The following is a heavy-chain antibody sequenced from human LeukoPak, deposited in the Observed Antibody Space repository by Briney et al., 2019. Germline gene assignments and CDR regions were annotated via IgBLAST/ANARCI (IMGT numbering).Heavy chain of an antibody. Sequence: KPSETLSLTCAVSGGSIRSYYWNWIRQPPGKGLEWIGHIYYSGSTNYNPSLKSRVTISIDTSKDQFSLKLSSVTAADTAVYYCARDRYTYGQYYFDYWGQGTLVTVSS. D-gene: IGHD5-18*01. CDR1: GGSIRSYY. J-gene: IGHJ4*02. CDR3: ARDRYTYGQYYFDY. V-gene: IGHV4-59*01. CDR2: IYYSGST.